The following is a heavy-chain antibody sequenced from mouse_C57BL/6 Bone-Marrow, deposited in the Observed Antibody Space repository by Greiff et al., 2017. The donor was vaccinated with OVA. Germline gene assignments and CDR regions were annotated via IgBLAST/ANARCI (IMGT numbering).Heavy chain of an antibody. Sequence: QVQLQQSGAELVMPGASVKLSCKASGYTFTSYWMHWVKQRPGQGLEWIGEIDPSDSYTNYNQKFKGKSTLTVDKSSSTAYMQLSSLTSEDSAVYYCARHKGNYFDYWGQGTTLTVSS. CDR1: GYTFTSYW. CDR2: IDPSDSYT. J-gene: IGHJ2*01. V-gene: IGHV1-69*01. CDR3: ARHKGNYFDY.